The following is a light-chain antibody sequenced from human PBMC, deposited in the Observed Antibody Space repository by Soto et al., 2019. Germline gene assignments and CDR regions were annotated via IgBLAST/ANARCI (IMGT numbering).Light chain of an antibody. CDR2: DIS. CDR1: QVISNY. J-gene: IGKJ2*01. Sequence: DIQMTQSASSLSASVGDRVTITCQASQVISNYLNWYQQKPGKAPKLLIYDISTLEIGVPSRFSGSGSGTDFTFTITGLQPEDIATYYCQQYENLPYTLGQGTKVDIK. V-gene: IGKV1-33*01. CDR3: QQYENLPYT.